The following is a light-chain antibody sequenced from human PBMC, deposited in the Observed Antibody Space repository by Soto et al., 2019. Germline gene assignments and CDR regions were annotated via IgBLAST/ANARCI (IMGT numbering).Light chain of an antibody. CDR2: RNN. CDR1: ISNIGSNY. J-gene: IGLJ2*01. Sequence: QSALTQPPSASGTPGQGVTISCSGSISNIGSNYVYWYQQLPGTAPKLLIYRNNQRPSGVPDRFSGSKSGTSASLAISGLRSEDEADYYCGGWDDSLSGPVFGGGTKVNVL. CDR3: GGWDDSLSGPV. V-gene: IGLV1-47*01.